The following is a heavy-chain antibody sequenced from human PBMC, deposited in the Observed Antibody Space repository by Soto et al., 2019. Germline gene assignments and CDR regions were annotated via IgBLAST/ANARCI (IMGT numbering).Heavy chain of an antibody. Sequence: GASVKVSCKASGYTFTGYYMHWVRQAPGQGLEWMGWINPNSGSTNYAQKFQGWVTMTRDTSISTAYMELSRLRSDDTAVYYCARALTAWSSSWFAAGWFDPWGQGTLVTVSS. J-gene: IGHJ5*02. CDR3: ARALTAWSSSWFAAGWFDP. CDR1: GYTFTGYY. D-gene: IGHD6-13*01. V-gene: IGHV1-2*04. CDR2: INPNSGST.